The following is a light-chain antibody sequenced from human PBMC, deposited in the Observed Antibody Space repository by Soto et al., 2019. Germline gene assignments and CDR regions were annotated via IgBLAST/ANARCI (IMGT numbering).Light chain of an antibody. CDR2: AAS. CDR3: LQHNSYPRT. Sequence: DIQMTQAASSLTATVGDRVTITCRASQGIRNGLGWYQQKPGKAPKRLIYAASSLQSGVPSRFSGSGAGTEFTLTISSLQPEDFATYYCLQHNSYPRTFGQGTKVAIK. V-gene: IGKV1-17*01. J-gene: IGKJ1*01. CDR1: QGIRNG.